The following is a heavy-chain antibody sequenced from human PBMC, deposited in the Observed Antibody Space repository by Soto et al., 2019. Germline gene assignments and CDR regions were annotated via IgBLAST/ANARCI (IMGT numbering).Heavy chain of an antibody. V-gene: IGHV3-23*01. CDR1: GFTISNYA. D-gene: IGHD3-22*01. J-gene: IGHJ4*02. CDR3: AKKAYYSFRVPLDH. Sequence: GGSLRLSCAAPGFTISNYAMSWVRQDPGKGLEWVSLITGSGGRAYYADSVKGRFNISRDNSKNTLYLQMNILRAEDTALYYCAKKAYYSFRVPLDHWGQGTLVTVAS. CDR2: ITGSGGRA.